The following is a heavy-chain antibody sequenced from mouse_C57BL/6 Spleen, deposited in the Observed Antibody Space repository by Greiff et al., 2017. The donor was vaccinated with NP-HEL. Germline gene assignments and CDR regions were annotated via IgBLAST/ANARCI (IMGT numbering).Heavy chain of an antibody. CDR1: GFTFSNYW. Sequence: EVKLVESGGGLVQPGGSMKLSCVASGFTFSNYWMNWVRQSPEKGLEWVAQIRLKSDNYATHYAESVKGRFTISRDDSKSSVYLQMNNLRAEDTGIYYCYGNDGGYAMDYWGQGTSVTVSS. D-gene: IGHD2-2*01. V-gene: IGHV6-3*01. J-gene: IGHJ4*01. CDR3: YGNDGGYAMDY. CDR2: IRLKSDNYAT.